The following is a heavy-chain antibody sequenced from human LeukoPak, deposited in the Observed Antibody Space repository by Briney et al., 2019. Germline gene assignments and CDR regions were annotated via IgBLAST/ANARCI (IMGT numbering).Heavy chain of an antibody. D-gene: IGHD4-17*01. V-gene: IGHV4-59*12. J-gene: IGHJ4*02. CDR1: GGSLSSYY. CDR2: IYYSGST. Sequence: SETLSLTCTVSGGSLSSYYWNWIRHPPGKGLEWIGYIYYSGSTNYNPSLKSRVTISVDTSKNQFSLKLSSVTAADTAVYYCARIGMTTVTHFDYWGQGTLVTVSS. CDR3: ARIGMTTVTHFDY.